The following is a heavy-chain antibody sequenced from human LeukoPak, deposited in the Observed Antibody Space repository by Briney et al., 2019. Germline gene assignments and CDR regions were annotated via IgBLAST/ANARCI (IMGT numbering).Heavy chain of an antibody. Sequence: SETLSLTCAVYGGSFSGYYWSWIHQPPGKGLEWIGEINHSGSTNYNPSLKSRVTISVDTSKNQFSLKLSSVTAADAAVYYCARGIAYYDILTGYYMNEAQYFDYWGQGTLVTVSS. V-gene: IGHV4-34*01. D-gene: IGHD3-9*01. CDR3: ARGIAYYDILTGYYMNEAQYFDY. CDR2: INHSGST. J-gene: IGHJ4*02. CDR1: GGSFSGYY.